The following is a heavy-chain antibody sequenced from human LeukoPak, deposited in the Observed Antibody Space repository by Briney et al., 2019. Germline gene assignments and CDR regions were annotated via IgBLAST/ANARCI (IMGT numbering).Heavy chain of an antibody. J-gene: IGHJ4*02. CDR2: IRGKTYGGTT. V-gene: IGHV3-49*04. Sequence: PGGSLRLSCIASGFTFGDYAMNWVRQAPGKGLEWVGLIRGKTYGGTTEYAASVKGRFTISRDDSKSIAYLQMNSLKTEDTAVYYCSRDVAMTTFDYWGQGTLVTVSS. D-gene: IGHD4-17*01. CDR1: GFTFGDYA. CDR3: SRDVAMTTFDY.